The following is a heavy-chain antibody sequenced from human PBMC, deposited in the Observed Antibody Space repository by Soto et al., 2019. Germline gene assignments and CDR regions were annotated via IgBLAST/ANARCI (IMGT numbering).Heavy chain of an antibody. CDR2: IIPKYGTT. CDR3: ARTRQRRPVFYVDY. V-gene: IGHV1-69*01. Sequence: QVQLMQSGAEVTKPGSSVNVSCKASGGPFNTFGISWVRKAPGQGLEWMGGIIPKYGTTNYARRFQGRVTITADESTTTAYLELSSLRHDDTAIYYCARTRQRRPVFYVDYWGQGTPISVTS. D-gene: IGHD2-2*01. J-gene: IGHJ4*02. CDR1: GGPFNTFG.